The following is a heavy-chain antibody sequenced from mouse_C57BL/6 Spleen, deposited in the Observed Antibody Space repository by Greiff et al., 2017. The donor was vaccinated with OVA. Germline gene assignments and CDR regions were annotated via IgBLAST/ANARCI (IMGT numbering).Heavy chain of an antibody. V-gene: IGHV2-6-1*01. CDR3: ARHSYYGNYVGYAMDY. D-gene: IGHD2-10*01. Sequence: VQRVESGPGLVAPSQSLSITCTVSGFSLTSYGVHWVRQPPGKGLEWLVVIWSDGSTTYNSALKSRLSISKDNSKSQVFLKMNSLQTDDTAMYYCARHSYYGNYVGYAMDYWGQGTSVTVSS. J-gene: IGHJ4*01. CDR2: IWSDGST. CDR1: GFSLTSYG.